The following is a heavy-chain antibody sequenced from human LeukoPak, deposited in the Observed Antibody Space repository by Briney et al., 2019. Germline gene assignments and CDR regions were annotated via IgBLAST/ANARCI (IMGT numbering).Heavy chain of an antibody. Sequence: GGSLRLSCAASGLPFSSYGMHWVRQAPGKGLEWVSGISGSGGNTYYADSVKGRFTISRDNSKNTLYLQTNSLRAEDTAVYYCAKKSGSYPNFDYWGQGTLVTVSS. J-gene: IGHJ4*02. D-gene: IGHD1-26*01. V-gene: IGHV3-23*01. CDR3: AKKSGSYPNFDY. CDR1: GLPFSSYG. CDR2: ISGSGGNT.